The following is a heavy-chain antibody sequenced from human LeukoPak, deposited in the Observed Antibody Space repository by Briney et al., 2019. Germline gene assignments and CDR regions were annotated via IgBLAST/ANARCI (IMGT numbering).Heavy chain of an antibody. CDR3: ARGGPNCSRNSFYFNY. CDR1: GDSISSYS. Sequence: SETLSLTCTVSGDSISSYSWSWIRQPPGKGLEWIGYLHYSGITSYNPSLKSRVTISADTSGNQFSLKLTSVTAADTAVYYCARGGPNCSRNSFYFNYRGQGTLVSVSS. CDR2: LHYSGIT. V-gene: IGHV4-59*01. J-gene: IGHJ4*02. D-gene: IGHD2-2*01.